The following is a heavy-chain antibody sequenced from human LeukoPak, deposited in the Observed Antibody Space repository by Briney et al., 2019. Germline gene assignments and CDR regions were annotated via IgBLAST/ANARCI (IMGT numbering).Heavy chain of an antibody. J-gene: IGHJ4*02. V-gene: IGHV3-74*01. CDR3: ARDQFLYGSGSYLSYFDY. Sequence: PGGSLRLSCAASGFTFSSYWMHWVRQAPGKGLVWVSRINTDGSSTSYADSVKGRFTISRDNSKNTLYLQMNSLRAEDTAVYYCARDQFLYGSGSYLSYFDYWGQGTLVTVSS. D-gene: IGHD3-10*01. CDR1: GFTFSSYW. CDR2: INTDGSST.